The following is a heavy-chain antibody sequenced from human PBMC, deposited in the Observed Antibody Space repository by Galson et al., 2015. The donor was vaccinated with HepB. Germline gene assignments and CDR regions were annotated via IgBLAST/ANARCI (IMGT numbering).Heavy chain of an antibody. CDR2: INPSGGST. CDR1: GYTFTSYY. D-gene: IGHD3-9*01. CDR3: ARDTRSKERYFDWSPDAFDI. V-gene: IGHV1-46*03. Sequence: SVKVSCKASGYTFTSYYMHWVRQAPGQGLEWMGIINPSGGSTSYAQKFQGRVTMTRDTSTSTVYMELSSLRSEDTAVYYCARDTRSKERYFDWSPDAFDIWGQGTMVTVSS. J-gene: IGHJ3*02.